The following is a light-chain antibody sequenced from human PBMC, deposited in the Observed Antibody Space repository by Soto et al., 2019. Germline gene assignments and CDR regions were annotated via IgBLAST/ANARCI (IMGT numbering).Light chain of an antibody. J-gene: IGKJ1*01. V-gene: IGKV3-20*01. CDR1: QSVSSSY. CDR2: GAS. Sequence: EIVLTQSPGTLSLSPGERATLSCRASQSVSSSYLAWYQQKPGQAPRLLIYGASSRATGIPDRFSASGSGTDFTLTISRLEPEDFAVYYCQQLGTFGQGTKVDIK. CDR3: QQLGT.